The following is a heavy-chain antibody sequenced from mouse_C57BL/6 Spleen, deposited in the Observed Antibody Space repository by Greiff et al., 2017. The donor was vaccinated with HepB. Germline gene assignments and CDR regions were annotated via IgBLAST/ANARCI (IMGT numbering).Heavy chain of an antibody. Sequence: VQLQQPGAELVKPGASVKLSCKASGYTFTSYWMHWVKQRPGQGLEWIGMIHPNSGSTNYNEKFKSKATLTVDKSSSTAYMQLSSLKSEDSAVYYCARSITTVVKNAMDYWGQGTSVTVSS. CDR2: IHPNSGST. D-gene: IGHD1-1*01. J-gene: IGHJ4*01. CDR3: ARSITTVVKNAMDY. CDR1: GYTFTSYW. V-gene: IGHV1-64*01.